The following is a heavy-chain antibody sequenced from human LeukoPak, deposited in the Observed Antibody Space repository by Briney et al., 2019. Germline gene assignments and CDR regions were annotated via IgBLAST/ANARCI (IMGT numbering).Heavy chain of an antibody. CDR1: GGSFSGYY. D-gene: IGHD2-8*02. CDR3: AKLSGRRY. Sequence: ETLSLTCAVYGGSFSGYYWSWIRQPPGKGLEWVSAISGSGGSTYYADSVKGRFTISRDNSKNTLYLQMNSLRAEDTAVYYCAKLSGRRYWGQGTLVTVSS. CDR2: ISGSGGST. J-gene: IGHJ4*02. V-gene: IGHV3-23*01.